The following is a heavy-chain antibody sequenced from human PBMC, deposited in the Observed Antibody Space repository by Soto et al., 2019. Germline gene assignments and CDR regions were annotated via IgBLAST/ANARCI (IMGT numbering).Heavy chain of an antibody. J-gene: IGHJ4*02. V-gene: IGHV4-59*08. CDR2: IYYSGST. Sequence: PSETLSLTCTVSGGSISSYYWSWIRQPPGKGLEWIGYIYYSGSTNYNPSLKSRVTISVDTSKNQFSLKLSSVTAADTAVYYCARHKGGYSSGSIDYWGQGTLVTVSS. D-gene: IGHD6-19*01. CDR1: GGSISSYY. CDR3: ARHKGGYSSGSIDY.